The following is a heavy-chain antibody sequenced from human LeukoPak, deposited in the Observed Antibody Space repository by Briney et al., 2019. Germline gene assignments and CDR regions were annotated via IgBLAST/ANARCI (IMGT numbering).Heavy chain of an antibody. CDR2: ISYDGSNK. CDR3: TTEGTSFDY. CDR1: GFTFSSYA. Sequence: GRSLRLSCAASGFTFSSYAMHWVRQAPGKGLEWVAVISYDGSNKYYADSVKGRFTISRDNSKNTLYLQMNSLKTEDTAVYYCTTEGTSFDYWGQGTLVTVSS. D-gene: IGHD3-10*01. V-gene: IGHV3-30-3*01. J-gene: IGHJ4*02.